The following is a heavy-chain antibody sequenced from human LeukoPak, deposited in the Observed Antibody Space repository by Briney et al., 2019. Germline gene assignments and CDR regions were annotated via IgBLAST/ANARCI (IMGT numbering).Heavy chain of an antibody. CDR2: ISAYNGNT. V-gene: IGHV1-18*01. D-gene: IGHD6-6*01. J-gene: IGHJ4*02. Sequence: GASVKVSCKASGYIFSTYGITWVRQAPGQGLEWMGWISAYNGNTNYEQKFQGKVTMTTDTSTSTAYMELRSLRSDDTAVYHCARAGTTSSSTPDFWGQGTPVTVPS. CDR1: GYIFSTYG. CDR3: ARAGTTSSSTPDF.